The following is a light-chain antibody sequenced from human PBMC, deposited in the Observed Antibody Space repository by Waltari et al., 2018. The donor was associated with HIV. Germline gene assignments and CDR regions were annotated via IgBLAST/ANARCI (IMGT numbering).Light chain of an antibody. V-gene: IGKV1-NL1*01. CDR3: QQYYSTLYT. CDR2: AAS. CDR1: QGISNS. J-gene: IGKJ2*01. Sequence: DIQMTQSPSSLSASVGDRVTITCRVSQGISNSLAWYQQKPGKAPKLLLYAASRLESGVPSRFSGSGSGTDYTLTISSLQPEDFATYYCQQYYSTLYTFGQGTKLEIK.